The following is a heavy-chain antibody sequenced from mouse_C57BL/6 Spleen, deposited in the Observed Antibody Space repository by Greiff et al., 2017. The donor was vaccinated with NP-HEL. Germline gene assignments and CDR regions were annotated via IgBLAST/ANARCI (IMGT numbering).Heavy chain of an antibody. J-gene: IGHJ2*01. V-gene: IGHV1-26*01. Sequence: EVQLQQSGPELVKPGASVKISCKASGYTFTDYYMNWVKQSHGKSLEWIGDINPNNGGTSYNQKFKGKATLTVDKSSSTAYMELRSLTSEDSAVYYCARSETSYFDYWGQGTTLTVSS. CDR1: GYTFTDYY. CDR3: ARSETSYFDY. CDR2: INPNNGGT.